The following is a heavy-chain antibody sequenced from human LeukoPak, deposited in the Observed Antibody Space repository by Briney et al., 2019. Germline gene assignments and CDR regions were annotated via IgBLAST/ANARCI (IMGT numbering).Heavy chain of an antibody. Sequence: GGSLRLSCAASGFTFSDHYMDWVRQAPGKGLEWVGRTRNKANSYTTEYAASVKGRFIISRDDSKNSLYLQMNSLKTEDTAVYYCAREAKDSSGFKLGAFDIWGQGTMVTASS. CDR3: AREAKDSSGFKLGAFDI. V-gene: IGHV3-72*01. D-gene: IGHD3-22*01. J-gene: IGHJ3*02. CDR1: GFTFSDHY. CDR2: TRNKANSYTT.